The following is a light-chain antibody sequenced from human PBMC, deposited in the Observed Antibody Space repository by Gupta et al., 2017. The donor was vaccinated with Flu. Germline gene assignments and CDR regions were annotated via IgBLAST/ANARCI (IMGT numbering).Light chain of an antibody. CDR3: KQYGSSPLT. Sequence: EIVLTQSPGTLSLSPGERATLSCRASQSVSSSYLAWYQQKPGQAPRLLSYGASSRATGIPDRFSGSGSGTDFTLTISRLEAEDFAVYYCKQYGSSPLTFGGGTKVEIK. CDR1: QSVSSSY. V-gene: IGKV3-20*01. J-gene: IGKJ4*01. CDR2: GAS.